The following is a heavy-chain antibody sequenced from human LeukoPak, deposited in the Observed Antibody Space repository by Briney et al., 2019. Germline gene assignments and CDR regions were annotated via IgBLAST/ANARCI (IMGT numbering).Heavy chain of an antibody. Sequence: SETLSLTCTVPGGSISSHYWSWIRQPPGKGLEWIGYIYYSGSTNYNPSLKSRVTISVDTSKNQFSLKLSSVTAADTAVYYCARVGHRSAYYYYYYMDVWGKGTTVTVSS. D-gene: IGHD2-15*01. CDR1: GGSISSHY. CDR3: ARVGHRSAYYYYYYMDV. J-gene: IGHJ6*03. V-gene: IGHV4-59*11. CDR2: IYYSGST.